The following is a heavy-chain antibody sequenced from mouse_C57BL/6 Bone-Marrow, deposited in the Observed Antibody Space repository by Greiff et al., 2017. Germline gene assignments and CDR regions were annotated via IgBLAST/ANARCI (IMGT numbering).Heavy chain of an antibody. Sequence: VQLQQSGPELVKPGASVKISCKASGYAFSSSWMNWVKQRPGKGLEWIGRIYPGDGDTNYNGKFKGKATLTADKSSSTAYMQLSSLTSEDSAVYFCARGLYYYGSTDWYFDVWDTGTTVTVSS. CDR2: IYPGDGDT. J-gene: IGHJ1*03. V-gene: IGHV1-82*01. D-gene: IGHD1-1*01. CDR1: GYAFSSSW. CDR3: ARGLYYYGSTDWYFDV.